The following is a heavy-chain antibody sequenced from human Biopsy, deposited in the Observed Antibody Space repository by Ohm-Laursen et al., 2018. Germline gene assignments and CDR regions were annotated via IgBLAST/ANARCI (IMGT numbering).Heavy chain of an antibody. J-gene: IGHJ6*02. CDR2: NIPILGTG. Sequence: SVKVSCKASGGTFSNYGVNWVRQAPGQGLEWLGGNIPILGTGNYAQKFQDRVTVAADTSTSTATMELRSLRSDDTAVYYCARAKLEPVYYYYGMDVWGQGTTVTVPS. CDR1: GGTFSNYG. D-gene: IGHD1-1*01. CDR3: ARAKLEPVYYYYGMDV. V-gene: IGHV1-69*06.